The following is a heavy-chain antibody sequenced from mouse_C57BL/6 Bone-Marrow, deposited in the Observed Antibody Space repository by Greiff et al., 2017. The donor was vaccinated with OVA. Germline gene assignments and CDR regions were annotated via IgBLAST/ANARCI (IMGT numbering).Heavy chain of an antibody. CDR2: ISDGGSYT. J-gene: IGHJ1*03. V-gene: IGHV5-4*01. CDR1: GFTFSSYA. D-gene: IGHD1-2*01. CDR3: ARDRLRRYFDV. Sequence: EVKLVESGGGLVKPGGSLKPSCAASGFTFSSYAMSWVRQTPEKRLEWVATISDGGSYTYYPDNVKGRFTISRDNAKNNLYLQMSHLKSEDTAMYYCARDRLRRYFDVWGTGTTVTVSS.